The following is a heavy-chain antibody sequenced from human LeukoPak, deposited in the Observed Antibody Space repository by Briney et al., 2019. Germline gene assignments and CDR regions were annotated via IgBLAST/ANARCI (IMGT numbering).Heavy chain of an antibody. D-gene: IGHD3-10*01. CDR1: GVSSSTYG. CDR2: IWYDASKK. Sequence: GGSLRLSCAPSGVSSSTYGFHWVREAPGEGLEWVAMIWYDASKKYSADSVKGRFTISRENSKNTLYLKMNSLRAEDTAVYYCARDPPKASGSYFIGGPDYWGQGTLVTVSS. J-gene: IGHJ4*02. CDR3: ARDPPKASGSYFIGGPDY. V-gene: IGHV3-33*01.